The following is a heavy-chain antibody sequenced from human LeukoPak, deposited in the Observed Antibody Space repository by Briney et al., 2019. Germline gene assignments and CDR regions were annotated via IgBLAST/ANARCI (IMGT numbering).Heavy chain of an antibody. J-gene: IGHJ5*02. CDR2: IYSGGST. Sequence: GGSLRLSCAASGFTVSSNYMSWVRQAPGKGLKWVSVIYSGGSTYYADSVKGRFTISRDNSKNTLYLQMNSLRAEDTAEYYCASRATVTTDRFWFDLWGQGTLVTVSS. V-gene: IGHV3-53*01. D-gene: IGHD4-11*01. CDR3: ASRATVTTDRFWFDL. CDR1: GFTVSSNY.